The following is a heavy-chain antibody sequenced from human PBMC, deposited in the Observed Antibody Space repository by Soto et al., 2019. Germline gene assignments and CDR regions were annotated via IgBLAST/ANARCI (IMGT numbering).Heavy chain of an antibody. D-gene: IGHD1-26*01. CDR1: GGSISSYY. CDR3: ASLGGTLDY. CDR2: IHSSGYT. J-gene: IGHJ4*02. V-gene: IGHV4-4*07. Sequence: QVHLQESGPGRVKPSETLSLTCTVSGGSISSYYCNWIRQPAGKGLEWIGRIHSSGYTTYNSSLRGRVTMSVDSSKSQNSLKMTSVTAANTAVYYCASLGGTLDYWAKGTLVTVSA.